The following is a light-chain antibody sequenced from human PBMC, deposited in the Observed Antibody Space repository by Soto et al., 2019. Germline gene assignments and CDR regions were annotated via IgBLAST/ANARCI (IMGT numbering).Light chain of an antibody. CDR3: FSYAGSSTHVV. J-gene: IGLJ2*01. CDR1: SSDVGSYNL. Sequence: QSALTQPASVSGSPGQSITISCTGTSSDVGSYNLVSWYQQHPDKAPKLMIYEVSKRPSGVSNRFSGSKSGNTASLTISGLQAEDEADYYCFSYAGSSTHVVFGGGTKLTVL. V-gene: IGLV2-23*02. CDR2: EVS.